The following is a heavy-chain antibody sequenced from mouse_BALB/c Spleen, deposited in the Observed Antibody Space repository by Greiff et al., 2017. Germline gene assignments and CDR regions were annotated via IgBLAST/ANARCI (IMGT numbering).Heavy chain of an antibody. CDR1: GVSLTSYY. CDR2: IWAGGST. CDR3: ARERGKYGNYEDY. Sequence: VLLQQSGPGLVAPSQSLSFTCTVPGVSLTSYYLHWVSQPPGKGLEWLGVIWAGGSTNYNSALITRMSISKDSSKSKVFLKMNSLQTDDTTMYYCARERGKYGNYEDYWGQGTSVTDAS. V-gene: IGHV2-9*02. J-gene: IGHJ4*01. D-gene: IGHD2-10*02.